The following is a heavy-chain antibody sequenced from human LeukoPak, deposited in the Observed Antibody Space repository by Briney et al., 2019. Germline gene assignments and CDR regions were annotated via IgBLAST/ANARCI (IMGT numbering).Heavy chain of an antibody. CDR1: GYSFTTYW. V-gene: IGHV5-51*01. CDR2: IYPGDSDT. D-gene: IGHD2-15*01. J-gene: IGHJ4*02. Sequence: RGESLQISCKGSGYSFTTYWIAWVRQMPGKGLEWMGVIYPGDSDTRYSPSFQGQVTLSADKSISTAYLQWSSLKASDTAIYYCARALVGAATLSYWGQGTLVTVSS. CDR3: ARALVGAATLSY.